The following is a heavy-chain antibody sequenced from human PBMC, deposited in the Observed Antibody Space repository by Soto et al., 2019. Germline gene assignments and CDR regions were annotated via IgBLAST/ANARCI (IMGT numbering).Heavy chain of an antibody. D-gene: IGHD2-15*01. J-gene: IGHJ6*02. CDR2: IYYSGST. Sequence: SETLSLTCTVSGGSISSSSYHWGWVRQPPGKGLEWIGSIYYSGSTYYNPSLKSRVTISVDTSKNQFSLKLSSVTAADTAVYYCAAVGYCSGGSCYSEEYYYGMDVWGQGTTVT. V-gene: IGHV4-39*01. CDR3: AAVGYCSGGSCYSEEYYYGMDV. CDR1: GGSISSSSYH.